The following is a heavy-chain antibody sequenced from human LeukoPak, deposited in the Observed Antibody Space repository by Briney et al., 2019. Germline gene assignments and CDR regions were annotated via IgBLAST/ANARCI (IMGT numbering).Heavy chain of an antibody. J-gene: IGHJ4*02. CDR3: ARVTGYMIEDYFDY. Sequence: PSETLSLTCSVSGGSISTYYWSWVRQSPGKGLEWIGHIDYSGSTNYNPSLESRVAMSVDTSKKELTLKLSSVTAADTAVYYCARVTGYMIEDYFDYWGQGTLVTVSS. V-gene: IGHV4-59*13. D-gene: IGHD3-22*01. CDR2: IDYSGST. CDR1: GGSISTYY.